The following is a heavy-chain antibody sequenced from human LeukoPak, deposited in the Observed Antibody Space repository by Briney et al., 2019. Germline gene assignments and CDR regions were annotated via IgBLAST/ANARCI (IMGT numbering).Heavy chain of an antibody. CDR3: AKDGYGDYGGYYFDY. Sequence: GGSLRLSCAASGFPFSDDYMDWVRQAPGKGLEWVAFIRYDGSNKYYADSVKGRFTISRDNSKNTLYLQMNSLRAEDTAVYYCAKDGYGDYGGYYFDYWGQGTLVTVSS. D-gene: IGHD4-17*01. J-gene: IGHJ4*02. V-gene: IGHV3-30*02. CDR2: IRYDGSNK. CDR1: GFPFSDDY.